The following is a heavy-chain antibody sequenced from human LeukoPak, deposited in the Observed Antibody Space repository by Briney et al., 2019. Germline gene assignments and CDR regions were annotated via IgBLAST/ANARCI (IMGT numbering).Heavy chain of an antibody. Sequence: SETLSLSCTVSGGPINRDYWSWIRQPPGKGLEWIGCIYYSGNTNYNPSLKSRVTISVDTSNNQFSLKLSSVTAADTAVYYCARQGSTRNYVFDDWGQGTLVTVSS. CDR3: ARQGSTRNYVFDD. CDR2: IYYSGNT. CDR1: GGPINRDY. V-gene: IGHV4-59*01. D-gene: IGHD3-10*01. J-gene: IGHJ4*02.